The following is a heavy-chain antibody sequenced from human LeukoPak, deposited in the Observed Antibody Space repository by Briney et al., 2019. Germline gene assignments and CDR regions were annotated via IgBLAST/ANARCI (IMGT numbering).Heavy chain of an antibody. Sequence: GGSLRLSCAASGFTFSSYAMSWVRQAPGKGLEWVSAISGSGGSTYYADSVKGRFTISRDNSKNTLYLQMNSLRAEDTAVYYCAKDSFPFIPAAENRFDPWGQGTLVTVSS. CDR2: ISGSGGST. D-gene: IGHD2-2*01. CDR3: AKDSFPFIPAAENRFDP. V-gene: IGHV3-23*01. J-gene: IGHJ5*02. CDR1: GFTFSSYA.